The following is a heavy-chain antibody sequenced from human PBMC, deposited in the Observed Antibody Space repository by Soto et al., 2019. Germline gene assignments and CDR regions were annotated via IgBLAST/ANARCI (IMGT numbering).Heavy chain of an antibody. J-gene: IGHJ4*02. Sequence: PGGSLRLSCAVSGFTFSNAWMNWVRQAPGKGLEWVGLIRTRTDGGTADHAAPVQGRFIISSDDSKDMLYLQMNSLITEDTAVYYCVTGVLPPDYWGQGTLVTVSS. V-gene: IGHV3-15*01. CDR1: GFTFSNAW. CDR3: VTGVLPPDY. CDR2: IRTRTDGGTA.